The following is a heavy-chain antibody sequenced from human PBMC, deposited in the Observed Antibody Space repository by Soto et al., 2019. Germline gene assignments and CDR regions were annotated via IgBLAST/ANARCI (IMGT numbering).Heavy chain of an antibody. Sequence: QVQLVESGGGVVQPGRSLRLSCAASGFTFSSYGMHWVRQAPGKGLEWVAVIWYDGSNKYYADSVKGRFTISRDNSKNTLYLQMNSLRAEDTAVYYCAREKGRWLLLTNAFDIWGQGTMVTVSS. CDR2: IWYDGSNK. D-gene: IGHD3-22*01. J-gene: IGHJ3*02. CDR1: GFTFSSYG. CDR3: AREKGRWLLLTNAFDI. V-gene: IGHV3-33*01.